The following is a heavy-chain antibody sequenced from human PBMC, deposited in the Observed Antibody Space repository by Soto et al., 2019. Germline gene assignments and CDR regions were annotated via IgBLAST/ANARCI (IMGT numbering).Heavy chain of an antibody. CDR3: AKDDVKSFGVVTFDS. J-gene: IGHJ4*02. V-gene: IGHV3-23*01. Sequence: EVQLLESGGGLVQPGGSLRVSCAASGFTFINHAMTWVRQAPGKGLEWVSGITSRGGSVYYADSVKGRFTISRVNSKNTLYLDMISLSAEDTAVYYCAKDDVKSFGVVTFDSWGQGILVTVSS. CDR2: ITSRGGSV. D-gene: IGHD3-3*01. CDR1: GFTFINHA.